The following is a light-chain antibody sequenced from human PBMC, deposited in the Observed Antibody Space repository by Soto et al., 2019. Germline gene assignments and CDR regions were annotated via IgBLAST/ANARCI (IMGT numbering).Light chain of an antibody. CDR2: ENS. CDR3: ATWDSSLSGGV. Sequence: QSVLTQPPSVSAAPGQKVTISCSGSSSNIGNNYVSWYQQFPGTAPKLLIYENSKRPSGIPDRISGSKSGTSATLGITGLQTGDEADYYCATWDSSLSGGVFGGGTKLTVL. CDR1: SSNIGNNY. J-gene: IGLJ3*02. V-gene: IGLV1-51*02.